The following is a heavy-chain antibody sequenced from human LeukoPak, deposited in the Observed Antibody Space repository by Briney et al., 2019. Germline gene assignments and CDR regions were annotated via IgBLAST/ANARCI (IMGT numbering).Heavy chain of an antibody. J-gene: IGHJ4*02. CDR3: ANNIGARGVDY. D-gene: IGHD6-13*01. CDR2: INPNNGDT. V-gene: IGHV1-2*02. Sequence: GASVKVSCKASRYTFTGYYMHWVRQAPGQGLEWMGWINPNNGDTNYAQKFQGRVTMTRDTSISTAYMEVSSLRSDDTAMYYCANNIGARGVDYWGQGTLVTVSS. CDR1: RYTFTGYY.